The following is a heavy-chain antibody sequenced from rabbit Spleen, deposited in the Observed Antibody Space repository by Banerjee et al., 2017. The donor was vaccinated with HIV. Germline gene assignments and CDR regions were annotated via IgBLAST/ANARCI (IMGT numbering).Heavy chain of an antibody. CDR1: GFPFSNKAV. CDR2: INAVTGKA. V-gene: IGHV1S45*01. J-gene: IGHJ4*01. CDR3: ARGSATMTMVITGYYFNL. D-gene: IGHD2-1*01. Sequence: QQQLEESGGGLVKPGGTLTLTCKASGFPFSNKAVMCWVRQAPGKGLEWIACINAVTGKAVYASWAKGRFTISRTSSTTVTLQVTSLTAADTATYFCARGSATMTMVITGYYFNLWGPGTLVTVS.